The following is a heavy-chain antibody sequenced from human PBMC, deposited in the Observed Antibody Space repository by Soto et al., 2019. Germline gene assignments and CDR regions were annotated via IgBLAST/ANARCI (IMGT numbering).Heavy chain of an antibody. V-gene: IGHV3-23*01. CDR3: AKGMEILTGYRYYYYGMDV. Sequence: QPGGSLRLSCAASGFTFSSYAMSWVRQAPGKGLEWVSAISGSGGSTYYADSVKGRFTISRDNSKNTLYLQMNSLRAEDTAVYYCAKGMEILTGYRYYYYGMDVWGQGTTVTVSS. CDR2: ISGSGGST. D-gene: IGHD3-9*01. J-gene: IGHJ6*02. CDR1: GFTFSSYA.